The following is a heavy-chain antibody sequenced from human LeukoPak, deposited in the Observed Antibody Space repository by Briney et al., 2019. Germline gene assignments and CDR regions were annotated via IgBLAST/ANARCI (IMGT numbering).Heavy chain of an antibody. J-gene: IGHJ3*02. V-gene: IGHV4-39*01. CDR2: IYYSGST. CDR3: ARHISIAAGPQAFDI. Sequence: SEALFLISSVAAGYIISSSYYWGWIRQPPGKGPEWIGSIYYSGSTYYNPSLKSRVTISVDTSKNQFSLKLSSVTAADTAVYYCARHISIAAGPQAFDIWGQGTMVTVSS. D-gene: IGHD6-6*01. CDR1: AGYIISSSYY.